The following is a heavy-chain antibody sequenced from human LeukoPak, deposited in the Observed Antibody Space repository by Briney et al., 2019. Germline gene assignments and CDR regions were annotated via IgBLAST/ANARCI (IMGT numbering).Heavy chain of an antibody. CDR3: ASGSKFGGYCSAGACYSAYFDY. V-gene: IGHV4-34*01. D-gene: IGHD2-15*01. CDR1: GVSFIGYF. J-gene: IGHJ4*02. CDR2: INQRGRT. Sequence: SETLPLTCAVYGVSFIGYFWSWLRQPPGQRLEWIGEINQRGRTIYSPSLKTRVPLSVDTPKQQISLRLTSVSAADTATYYCASGSKFGGYCSAGACYSAYFDYWGQGTPVTVTA.